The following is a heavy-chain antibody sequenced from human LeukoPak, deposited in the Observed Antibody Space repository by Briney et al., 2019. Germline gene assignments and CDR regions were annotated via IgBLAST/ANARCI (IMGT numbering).Heavy chain of an antibody. J-gene: IGHJ4*02. D-gene: IGHD3-16*02. Sequence: AASVKVSCKVSGYTLTELSMHWVRQAPGKGLEWMGGFDPEDGETIYAQKFQGRVTMTEDTSTDTAYMELSSLRSEDTAVYYCATFCPLMVDYIWGSYRPPAKYYFDYWGQGTLVTVSS. CDR3: ATFCPLMVDYIWGSYRPPAKYYFDY. CDR2: FDPEDGET. CDR1: GYTLTELS. V-gene: IGHV1-24*01.